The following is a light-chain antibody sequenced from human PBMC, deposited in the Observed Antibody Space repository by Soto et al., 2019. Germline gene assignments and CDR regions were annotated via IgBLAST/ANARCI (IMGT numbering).Light chain of an antibody. CDR1: QSVSSSS. V-gene: IGKV3-20*01. CDR3: LQFDNSPLYT. Sequence: EIVLTQSPGTLSLSPGERATLSCRASQSVSSSSITWYQQKPGQAPRLLIYGASTRATGIPDMFSGSGSGTDFSLTISRLEPEDFAVCYCLQFDNSPLYTFGQGTKVEIK. J-gene: IGKJ2*01. CDR2: GAS.